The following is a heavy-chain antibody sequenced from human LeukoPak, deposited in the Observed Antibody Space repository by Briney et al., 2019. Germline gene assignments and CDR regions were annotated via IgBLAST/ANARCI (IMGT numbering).Heavy chain of an antibody. J-gene: IGHJ5*02. Sequence: SETLSLTCTVSGGSISRSSYYWGWIRQPPGKGLEWIASIYYSGSTYYNPSLKSRVTISVDTSKNQFSLKLSSVTAADTAVYYCARHSRSRGCSSTSCYYTHGFDPWGQGTLVTVSS. CDR2: IYYSGST. CDR1: GGSISRSSYY. CDR3: ARHSRSRGCSSTSCYYTHGFDP. V-gene: IGHV4-39*01. D-gene: IGHD2-2*01.